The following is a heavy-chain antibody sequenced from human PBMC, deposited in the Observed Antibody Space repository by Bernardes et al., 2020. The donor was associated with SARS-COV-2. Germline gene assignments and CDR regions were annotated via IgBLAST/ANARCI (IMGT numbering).Heavy chain of an antibody. D-gene: IGHD6-13*01. J-gene: IGHJ6*02. CDR2: ISAYNGTT. CDR3: ARGGVYSSSWSYYYYGMDV. V-gene: IGHV1-18*01. CDR1: GYTFTSYG. Sequence: ASVQVSCKASGYTFTSYGISWVRQAPGQGLEWMGWISAYNGTTTYAQKLQGRVTMTTDTSTSTAYMELRSLRSDDTAVYYCARGGVYSSSWSYYYYGMDVWGQGTTVTVSS.